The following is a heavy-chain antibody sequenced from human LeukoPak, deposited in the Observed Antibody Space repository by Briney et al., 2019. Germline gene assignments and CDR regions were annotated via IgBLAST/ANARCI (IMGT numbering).Heavy chain of an antibody. D-gene: IGHD2-2*01. CDR1: GYTFTGYY. CDR2: INPNSGGT. CDR3: ARDFPQNMGDQLLFLDP. J-gene: IGHJ5*02. Sequence: GASVKVSCKASGYTFTGYYMHWVRQAPGQGLEWMGWINPNSGGTNYAQKFQDRVTMTRDTSITTVYMELSRLRSDGTAVYYCARDFPQNMGDQLLFLDPWGQGTLVTVSS. V-gene: IGHV1-2*02.